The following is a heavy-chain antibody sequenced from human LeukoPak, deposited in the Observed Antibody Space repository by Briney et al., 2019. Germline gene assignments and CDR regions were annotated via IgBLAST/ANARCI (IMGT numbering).Heavy chain of an antibody. CDR1: GFTFSSYA. CDR2: ISYDGSNQ. V-gene: IGHV3-30*04. Sequence: PGGSLRLSCAASGFTFSSYAMDWARQAPGKGLEWVAVISYDGSNQHKADSVRGRFTISRDNSKNTLYLQMNSLRAEDTAVYYCARDLHGRYSYGYRHWGQGTLVTVSS. CDR3: ARDLHGRYSYGYRH. D-gene: IGHD5-18*01. J-gene: IGHJ4*02.